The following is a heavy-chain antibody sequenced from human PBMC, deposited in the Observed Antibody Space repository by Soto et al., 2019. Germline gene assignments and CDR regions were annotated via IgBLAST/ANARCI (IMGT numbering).Heavy chain of an antibody. CDR1: GYTFTSYG. D-gene: IGHD3-3*01. CDR2: ISAYNGNT. Sequence: ASVKVSCKASGYTFTSYGISWARQAPGQGLEWMGWISAYNGNTNYAQKLQGRVTMTTDTSTSTAYMELRSLRSDDTAVYYCAREAPTSYYDFWTDNWFDPWGQGTLVTVSS. V-gene: IGHV1-18*01. CDR3: AREAPTSYYDFWTDNWFDP. J-gene: IGHJ5*02.